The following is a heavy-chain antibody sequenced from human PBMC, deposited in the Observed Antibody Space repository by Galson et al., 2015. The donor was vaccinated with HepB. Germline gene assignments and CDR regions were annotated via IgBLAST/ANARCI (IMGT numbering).Heavy chain of an antibody. V-gene: IGHV3-33*01. CDR1: GFTFSSYG. CDR2: IWYDGSDK. D-gene: IGHD1-20*01. Sequence: SLRLSCAASGFTFSSYGMHWVRQAPGKGLEWVAIIWYDGSDKYYADSVKGRFTISRDNSKNTLYLQMNSLRAEDTAVYYCARDNWNVGKLGGIDYWGQGTLVTVSS. CDR3: ARDNWNVGKLGGIDY. J-gene: IGHJ4*02.